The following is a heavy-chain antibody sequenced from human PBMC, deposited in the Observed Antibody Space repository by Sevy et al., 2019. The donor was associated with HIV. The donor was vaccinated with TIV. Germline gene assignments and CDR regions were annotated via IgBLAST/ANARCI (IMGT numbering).Heavy chain of an antibody. J-gene: IGHJ6*02. Sequence: GGSLRLSCAASGFTFSTYWMSWFRQAPGKGLEWVANINEDGTEKFYVDSVKGRLTMSRDKAKNSLYLQMNRLRAEDAAVYYCARDNATVSRRGLRYYYYGTDVWGQGTTVTVSS. CDR1: GFTFSTYW. CDR2: INEDGTEK. V-gene: IGHV3-7*01. CDR3: ARDNATVSRRGLRYYYYGTDV. D-gene: IGHD2-2*01.